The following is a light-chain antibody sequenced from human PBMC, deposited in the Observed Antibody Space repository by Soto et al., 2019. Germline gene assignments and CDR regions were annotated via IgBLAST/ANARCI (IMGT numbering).Light chain of an antibody. CDR1: QSVSSSY. V-gene: IGKV3-20*01. Sequence: EIVLKQSPGTLSLSTGERATLSCRASQSVSSSYLAWYQQKPGQAPRLLIYGASSRATGIPDRFSGSGSGTDFTLTISGLEPEDSAAYYCQRHGATFGQGTKVDIK. J-gene: IGKJ1*01. CDR3: QRHGAT. CDR2: GAS.